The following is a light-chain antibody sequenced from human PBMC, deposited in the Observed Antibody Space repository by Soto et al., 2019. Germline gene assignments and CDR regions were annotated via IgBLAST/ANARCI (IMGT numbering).Light chain of an antibody. J-gene: IGLJ3*02. CDR2: LEGTGDY. Sequence: QPVLTQSSSASASLRSSVKLTCTLSSGHSSYTIAWHQQQPGKAPRYLMNLEGTGDYNKGSGVPDRFSASSSGADRYLSISNLQSEDEADYYCETWDSKSWVFGGGTKLTVL. V-gene: IGLV4-60*03. CDR1: SGHSSYT. CDR3: ETWDSKSWV.